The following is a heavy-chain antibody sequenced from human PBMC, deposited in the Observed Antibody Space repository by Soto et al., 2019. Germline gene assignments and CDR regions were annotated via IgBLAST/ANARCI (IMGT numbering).Heavy chain of an antibody. D-gene: IGHD5-12*01. J-gene: IGHJ3*02. CDR3: ARRYIVATIYDAFDI. V-gene: IGHV4-59*08. CDR1: GGSISIYY. CDR2: IYYSGST. Sequence: SETLSLTCTFSGGSISIYYWSWIRQPPGKGLEWIGYIYYSGSTNYNPSLKSRVTISVDTSKNQFSLKLSSVTAADTAVYYCARRYIVATIYDAFDIWGQGTMVT.